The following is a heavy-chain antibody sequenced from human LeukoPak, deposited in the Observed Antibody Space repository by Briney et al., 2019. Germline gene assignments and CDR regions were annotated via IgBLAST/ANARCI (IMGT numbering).Heavy chain of an antibody. D-gene: IGHD3-10*01. CDR1: GGSISSGDYY. CDR2: IYYSGST. Sequence: SQTLSLTCTVSGGSISSGDYYWSWIRQPPGKGLEWLGYIYYSGSTYYNPSLKSRITISVDTSKNQFSLKLSSVTAADTAVYYCAREKAVYGSGSYLFWGRGTLVTVSS. J-gene: IGHJ4*02. V-gene: IGHV4-30-4*01. CDR3: AREKAVYGSGSYLF.